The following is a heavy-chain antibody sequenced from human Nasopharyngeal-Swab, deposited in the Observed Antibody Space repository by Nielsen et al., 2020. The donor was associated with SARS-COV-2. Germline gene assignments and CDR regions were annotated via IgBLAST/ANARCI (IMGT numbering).Heavy chain of an antibody. J-gene: IGHJ4*02. V-gene: IGHV3-7*01. CDR2: IKQDGSEK. D-gene: IGHD6-19*01. Sequence: GESLKISCAASGFTFSSYWMSWVCQAPGKGLEWVANIKQDGSEKYYVDSVKGRFTISRDNAKNSLYLQMNSLRAEDTAVYYCARDLTGIAVAGTGYWGQGTLVTVSS. CDR1: GFTFSSYW. CDR3: ARDLTGIAVAGTGY.